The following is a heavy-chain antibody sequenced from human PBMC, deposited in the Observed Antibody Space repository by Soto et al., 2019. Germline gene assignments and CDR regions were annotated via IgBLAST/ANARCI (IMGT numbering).Heavy chain of an antibody. CDR3: ARDQGGYYYDSSGYYPGPLAY. J-gene: IGHJ4*02. V-gene: IGHV6-1*01. CDR2: TYYRSKWYN. CDR1: GDSVSNNSAA. Sequence: SQTLSLTCAISGDSVSNNSAAWNWIRQSPSRGLEWLGRTYYRSKWYNDYAVSVKSRITINPDTSKNQFSLQLNSVTPEDTAVYYCARDQGGYYYDSSGYYPGPLAYWGQGTLVTVSS. D-gene: IGHD3-22*01.